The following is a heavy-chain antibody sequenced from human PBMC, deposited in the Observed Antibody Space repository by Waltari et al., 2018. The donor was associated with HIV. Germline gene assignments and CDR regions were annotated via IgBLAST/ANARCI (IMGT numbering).Heavy chain of an antibody. CDR2: INPNSGGT. J-gene: IGHJ5*02. V-gene: IGHV1-2*02. D-gene: IGHD6-19*01. Sequence: QVQLVQSGAEVKKPGASVKVSCKASGYTFTGYYMHWVSQAPGQGIEWMGWINPNSGGTNYAQKFQGRVTMTRDTSISTAYMEMSRLRSDDTAVYYCARGGVAGQPRSWFDPWGQGTLVTVSS. CDR1: GYTFTGYY. CDR3: ARGGVAGQPRSWFDP.